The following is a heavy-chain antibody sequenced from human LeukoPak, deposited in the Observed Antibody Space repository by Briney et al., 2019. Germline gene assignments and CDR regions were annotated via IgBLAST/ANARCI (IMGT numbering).Heavy chain of an antibody. CDR2: IKQEGSEK. D-gene: IGHD3-22*01. CDR1: GFTFSSYW. J-gene: IGHJ4*02. Sequence: PGGSLRLSCAASGFTFSSYWMSWVRQAPGKGLEWVANIKQEGSEKYYVDSVKGRFTISRDNSKNSLYLQMNSLRAEDTAVYYCARDYYDSSGYLDYWGQGDLVTVSS. V-gene: IGHV3-7*01. CDR3: ARDYYDSSGYLDY.